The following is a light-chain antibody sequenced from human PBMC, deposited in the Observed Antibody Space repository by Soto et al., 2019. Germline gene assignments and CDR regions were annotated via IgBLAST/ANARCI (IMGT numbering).Light chain of an antibody. CDR2: GAS. J-gene: IGKJ4*01. Sequence: EIVLTQSPGTLSLSPGERATLSCRASQTVSSSYLAWYQQKPGQAPRLLIYGASSRATGIPDRFSGSGSGTDFNLTIIRLEPEDFAVYYCQQYNTSPPRLTFGGGTKVEIK. CDR3: QQYNTSPPRLT. V-gene: IGKV3-20*01. CDR1: QTVSSSY.